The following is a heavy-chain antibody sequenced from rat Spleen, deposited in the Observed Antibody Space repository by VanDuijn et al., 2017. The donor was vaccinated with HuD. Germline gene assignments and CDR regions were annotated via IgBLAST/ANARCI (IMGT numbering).Heavy chain of an antibody. Sequence: EVQVVESGGGLVQPGGSLKLSCAVSGFTFNSYDMAWVRQAPTKGLEWVASISPGGGSTYYRDSVKGRFTVSRDNAKNTLYLQMDSLRSEDTATFYCVRQDTSGYSNWFTYWGQGTLVTVSS. CDR2: ISPGGGST. CDR1: GFTFNSYD. J-gene: IGHJ3*01. D-gene: IGHD4-3*01. CDR3: VRQDTSGYSNWFTY. V-gene: IGHV5S13*01.